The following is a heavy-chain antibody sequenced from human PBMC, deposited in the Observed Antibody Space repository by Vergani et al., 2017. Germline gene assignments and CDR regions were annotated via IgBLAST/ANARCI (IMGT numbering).Heavy chain of an antibody. J-gene: IGHJ6*03. Sequence: EVQLVQSGAEVKKPGESLKISCKGSGYSFTSYWIGWVRQMPGKGLEWMGIIYPGDSDTRYSPSFQGHVIISADKSISTAYLQWSSLKASDTAMYYCTRGRSRGYSSGYYYMDVWGKGTTVTVSS. CDR1: GYSFTSYW. CDR2: IYPGDSDT. V-gene: IGHV5-51*01. D-gene: IGHD5-18*01. CDR3: TRGRSRGYSSGYYYMDV.